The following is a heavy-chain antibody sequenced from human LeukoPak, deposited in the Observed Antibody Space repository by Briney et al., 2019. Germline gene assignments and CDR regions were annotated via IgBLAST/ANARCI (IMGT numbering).Heavy chain of an antibody. CDR2: IIPIFGTA. CDR3: ARDSTIFGGNWFDP. CDR1: GGTFSSYA. V-gene: IGHV1-69*13. Sequence: ASVKVSCKASGGTFSSYAISWVRQAPGQGLEWMGGIIPIFGTANYAQKFQGRVTITADESTSTAYMELSSLRSEDTAVYYCARDSTIFGGNWFDPWDQGTLVTVSS. J-gene: IGHJ5*02. D-gene: IGHD3-3*01.